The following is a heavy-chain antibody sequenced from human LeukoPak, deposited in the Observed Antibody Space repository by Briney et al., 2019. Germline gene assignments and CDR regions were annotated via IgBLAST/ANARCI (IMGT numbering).Heavy chain of an antibody. J-gene: IGHJ4*02. V-gene: IGHV3-30*14. CDR3: EGWERPFDY. CDR2: ISYDGSNK. CDR1: GFTFDEYA. Sequence: GGSLRLSCVASGFTFDEYAMHWVRQAPGKGLEWVAVISYDGSNKYYADSVKGRFTISKDNSRNTLYLQMNSLRAEDTAVYYCEGWERPFDYWGQGTLVTVSS. D-gene: IGHD1-26*01.